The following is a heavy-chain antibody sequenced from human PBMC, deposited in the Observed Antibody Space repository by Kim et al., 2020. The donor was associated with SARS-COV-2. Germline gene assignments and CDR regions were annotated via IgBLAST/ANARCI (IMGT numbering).Heavy chain of an antibody. CDR1: GFTFSSYE. V-gene: IGHV3-48*03. Sequence: GGSLRLSCAASGFTFSSYEMNWVRQAPGKGLEWVSYISSSGSTIYYADSVKGRFTISRDNAKNSLYLQMNSLRAEDTAVYYCAIPTGYRSIDYWGQGTLVTVSS. CDR3: AIPTGYRSIDY. CDR2: ISSSGSTI. D-gene: IGHD5-18*01. J-gene: IGHJ4*02.